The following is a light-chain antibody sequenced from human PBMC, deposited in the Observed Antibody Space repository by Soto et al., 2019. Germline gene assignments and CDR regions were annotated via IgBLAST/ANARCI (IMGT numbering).Light chain of an antibody. CDR2: EVS. CDR3: SSYAGGIKWV. Sequence: QSVLTQPPSASGSPGQSVTISCTGTSSDVGGYNFVSWYQQHPGKAPKFMIYEVSKRPSGVPDRFSGSKSGNTASLTVSGLQAEDEADYYCSSYAGGIKWVFGGGTKL. V-gene: IGLV2-8*01. J-gene: IGLJ3*02. CDR1: SSDVGGYNF.